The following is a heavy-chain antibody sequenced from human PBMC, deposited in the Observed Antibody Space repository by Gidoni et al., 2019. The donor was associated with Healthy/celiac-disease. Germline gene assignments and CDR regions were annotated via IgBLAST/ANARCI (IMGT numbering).Heavy chain of an antibody. CDR1: GYTFTSYD. Sequence: QVQLVQSGAEVKKPGASVKVYCKASGYTFTSYDLNWVRQATGQGLEWMGWMNPNSGNTGDAQKFQGRVTMTRNTSISTAYMELSSLRSEDTAVYYCARGRSVDTAMVGGAEADYWGQGTLVTVSS. CDR2: MNPNSGNT. CDR3: ARGRSVDTAMVGGAEADY. J-gene: IGHJ4*02. D-gene: IGHD5-18*01. V-gene: IGHV1-8*01.